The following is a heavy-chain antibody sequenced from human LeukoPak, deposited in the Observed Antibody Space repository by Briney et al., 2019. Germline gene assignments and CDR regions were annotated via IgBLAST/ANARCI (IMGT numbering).Heavy chain of an antibody. CDR1: GFTFSSYG. CDR3: AKDMTGSSWFYYFDY. D-gene: IGHD6-13*01. Sequence: GGSLRLSCAASGFTFSSYGMHWVRQAPGKGLEWVAVIWYDGSNKYYADSVKGRFTISRDNAKNSLYLQMNSLRAEDTALYYCAKDMTGSSWFYYFDYWGQGTLVTVSS. CDR2: IWYDGSNK. J-gene: IGHJ4*02. V-gene: IGHV3-33*03.